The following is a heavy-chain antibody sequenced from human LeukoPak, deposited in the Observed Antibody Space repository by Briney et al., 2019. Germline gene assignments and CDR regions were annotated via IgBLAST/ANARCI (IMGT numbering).Heavy chain of an antibody. CDR2: TYYRSNWYN. Sequence: SQTLSLTCAISGDSVSSNSAAWNWIRQSPSRGLEWLGRTYYRSNWYNDYAVSVKSRITINPDTSKNQFSLQLNSVTPEDTAVYYCASSEGGFGESPPYFDYWGQGTLVTVSS. CDR3: ASSEGGFGESPPYFDY. CDR1: GDSVSSNSAA. D-gene: IGHD3-10*01. V-gene: IGHV6-1*01. J-gene: IGHJ4*02.